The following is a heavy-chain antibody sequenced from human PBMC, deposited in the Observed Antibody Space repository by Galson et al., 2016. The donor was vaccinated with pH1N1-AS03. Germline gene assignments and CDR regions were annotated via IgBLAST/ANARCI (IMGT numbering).Heavy chain of an antibody. D-gene: IGHD3-22*01. V-gene: IGHV3-15*01. CDR2: IKSKTDGGTT. CDR3: TTDRDYGDSYWGMDV. Sequence: SLRLSCAASGFTFSNAWMSWVRQAPGKGLEWVGRIKSKTDGGTTDYAAPVKGRFTISRDDSKNTLFLQMSSLKTEDTAVFYCTTDRDYGDSYWGMDVWGQGTTVTVSS. CDR1: GFTFSNAW. J-gene: IGHJ6*02.